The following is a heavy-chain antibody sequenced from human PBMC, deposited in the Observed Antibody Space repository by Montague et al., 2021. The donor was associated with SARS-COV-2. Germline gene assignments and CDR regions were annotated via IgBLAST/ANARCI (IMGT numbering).Heavy chain of an antibody. CDR3: ARRGRKLLPVATTVGGFDI. J-gene: IGHJ3*02. CDR1: GGSISSNNYY. Sequence: SETLSLTCTVSGGSISSNNYYWDWIRQPPGKGLEWIGSSYDSGSTXYNPSLKSRVTISVDTSKNHFSLKLNSVTAADTAVYYCARRGRKLLPVATTVGGFDIWGQGTMVTVSS. D-gene: IGHD5-12*01. CDR2: SYDSGST. V-gene: IGHV4-39*02.